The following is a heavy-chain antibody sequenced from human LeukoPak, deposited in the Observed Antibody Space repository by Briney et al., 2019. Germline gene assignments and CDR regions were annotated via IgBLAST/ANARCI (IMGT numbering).Heavy chain of an antibody. CDR1: GFSLNDYG. CDR3: AKGRSKFCSSTSCSIDD. V-gene: IGHV3-30*02. J-gene: IGHJ4*02. CDR2: LRYDSNNK. D-gene: IGHD2-2*01. Sequence: GGSLRLSCATSGFSLNDYGMHWVRQAPGKGLEWVLFLRYDSNNKYYADSVKGRFTISRDNSKNTLDLQMNSLRAEDTAVYYCAKGRSKFCSSTSCSIDDWGQGTLVTVSS.